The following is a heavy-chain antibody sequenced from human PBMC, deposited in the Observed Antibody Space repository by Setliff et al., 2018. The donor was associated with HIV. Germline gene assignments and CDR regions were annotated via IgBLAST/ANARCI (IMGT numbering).Heavy chain of an antibody. CDR1: GYAFNSYT. CDR3: ARIGRTPYYYYYMDV. V-gene: IGHV1-8*01. Sequence: ASVKVSCKASGYAFNSYTLNWVRRATGRGLEWMGWINPNSDNTAYAQKFQGRLTMTRNTPTGTVYMELSSLRSEDTAVYYCARIGRTPYYYYYMDVCG. D-gene: IGHD2-15*01. CDR2: INPNSDNT. J-gene: IGHJ6*03.